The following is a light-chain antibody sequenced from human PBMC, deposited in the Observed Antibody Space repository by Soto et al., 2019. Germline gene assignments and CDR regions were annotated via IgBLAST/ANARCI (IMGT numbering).Light chain of an antibody. CDR2: DAS. CDR3: QKYTNTNMLWM. V-gene: IGKV1-5*01. CDR1: QTISTW. J-gene: IGKJ1*01. Sequence: DIQVTQSPPTLSASVVDRVTITCLASQTISTWMAWYQQKPGKAPKLLVYDASTLQSGVASRFSGSGSGTEFTLISSGLQPEDYATYYRQKYTNTNMLWMFGQGTKVDIK.